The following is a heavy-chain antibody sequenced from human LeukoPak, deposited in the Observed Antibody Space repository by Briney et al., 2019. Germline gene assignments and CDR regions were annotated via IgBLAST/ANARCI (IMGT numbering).Heavy chain of an antibody. J-gene: IGHJ4*02. D-gene: IGHD1-1*01. V-gene: IGHV3-23*01. CDR1: GFSFSNSG. CDR2: ISGGGANT. CDR3: SKWNGYGDY. Sequence: GGSQRLSCAASGFSFSNSGMSWVRQAPAKGLEWVAGISGGGANTHYADSVKGRFTISRDNSKNTLFLQMNSLRDEDTAIYYCSKWNGYGDYWGQGTLVTVSS.